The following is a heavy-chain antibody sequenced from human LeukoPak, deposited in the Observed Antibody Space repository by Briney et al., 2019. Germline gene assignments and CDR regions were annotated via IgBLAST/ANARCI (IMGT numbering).Heavy chain of an antibody. D-gene: IGHD5-18*01. CDR1: GFTFRSYG. CDR2: IRYDGSGK. Sequence: GGSLRLSCAASGFTFRSYGVHWVRQAPGKGLEWVAFIRYDGSGKYYADSVKGRFTISRDNSKNTLYLQMNSLRAEDTAVHYCAKDXGDVDTXXGHWGQXTLVTVSS. J-gene: IGHJ4*02. CDR3: AKDXGDVDTXXGH. V-gene: IGHV3-30*02.